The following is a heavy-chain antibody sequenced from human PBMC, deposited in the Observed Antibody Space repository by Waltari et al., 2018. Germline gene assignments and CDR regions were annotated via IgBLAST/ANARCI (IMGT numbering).Heavy chain of an antibody. CDR3: ARRRYYGSGSYGGANWFDP. D-gene: IGHD3-10*01. Sequence: QLQLQESGPGLVKPSETLSLTCTVSGGSISSSSYYWGWIRQPPGKGLEWIGSIYYSGSPYYSPSLKSRVTISVDTSKNQFSLKLSSVTAADTAVYYCARRRYYGSGSYGGANWFDPWGQGTLVTVSS. CDR2: IYYSGSP. J-gene: IGHJ5*02. V-gene: IGHV4-39*01. CDR1: GGSISSSSYY.